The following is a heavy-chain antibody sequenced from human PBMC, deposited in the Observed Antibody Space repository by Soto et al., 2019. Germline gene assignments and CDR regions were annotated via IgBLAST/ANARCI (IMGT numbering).Heavy chain of an antibody. V-gene: IGHV3-7*01. Sequence: EVQLVESGGGLVQPGGSLRLSCAASGFTFSTYYMNWVRQVPGKGLEWVANIKPDGSEKNYVDSVKGRFTISRDNAKNSLYLQMNSLRAEDTAVYYCARDRGYCSGGTCYAVLDYWGQGILVTVSS. CDR1: GFTFSTYY. J-gene: IGHJ4*02. CDR2: IKPDGSEK. CDR3: ARDRGYCSGGTCYAVLDY. D-gene: IGHD2-15*01.